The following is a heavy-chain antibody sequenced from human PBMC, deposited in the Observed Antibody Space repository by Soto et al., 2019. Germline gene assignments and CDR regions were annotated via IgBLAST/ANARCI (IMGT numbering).Heavy chain of an antibody. Sequence: EVQLVESGGGLVQPGGSLRLSCAASGFTFSSYWIHWVRQAPGKGLVWVSRINSDGSSTTYAGSVKGRFTISRDNAKNTLYLQMTSLRAEDTAVYYCARVSREVVPAAIDYWGQGTLVTVSS. V-gene: IGHV3-74*01. J-gene: IGHJ4*02. CDR2: INSDGSST. CDR1: GFTFSSYW. D-gene: IGHD2-2*01. CDR3: ARVSREVVPAAIDY.